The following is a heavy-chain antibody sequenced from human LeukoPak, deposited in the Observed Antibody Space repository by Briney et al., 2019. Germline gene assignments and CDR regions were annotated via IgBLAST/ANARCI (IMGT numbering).Heavy chain of an antibody. CDR1: GFTFSSYG. J-gene: IGHJ1*01. D-gene: IGHD6-19*01. CDR2: ISGSGGST. Sequence: GGSLRLSCAASGFTFSSYGMSWVRQAPGKGLEWVSAISGSGGSTYYADSVKGRFTISRDNSKNTLYLQMNSLRAEDTAVYYCAKVHSSGYITEYFQHWGQGTLVTVSS. CDR3: AKVHSSGYITEYFQH. V-gene: IGHV3-23*01.